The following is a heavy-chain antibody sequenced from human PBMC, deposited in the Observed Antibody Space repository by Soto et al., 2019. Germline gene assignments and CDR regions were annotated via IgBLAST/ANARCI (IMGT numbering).Heavy chain of an antibody. Sequence: EAELVESGGGLVQPGGSLTLSCAASGFIFSDYEVDWVRQAPGRGPEWISYISDGGTTIYYADSVKGRFTISRDDAKKSLYLHMNKLRVDDTAIYFCVKEYCTGGTCFDAFDLWGQGTVVTVSS. CDR3: VKEYCTGGTCFDAFDL. CDR1: GFIFSDYE. J-gene: IGHJ3*01. V-gene: IGHV3-48*03. D-gene: IGHD2-8*02. CDR2: ISDGGTTI.